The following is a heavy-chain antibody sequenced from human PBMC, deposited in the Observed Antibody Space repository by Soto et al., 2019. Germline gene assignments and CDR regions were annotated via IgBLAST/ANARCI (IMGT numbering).Heavy chain of an antibody. D-gene: IGHD2-2*02. CDR2: ISSSGGSI. CDR3: ARSWGLYCSSSRCYSPWFDP. CDR1: GFTFNSHE. Sequence: EVQLVESGGGLVQPGGSLRLSCAGSGFTFNSHEMTWVRQAPGKGLEWISSISSSGGSIYYADSVKGLFTVSRDNAKNSLYLQMSSLRAEDTAVYYCARSWGLYCSSSRCYSPWFDPWGRGTLVTVSS. J-gene: IGHJ5*02. V-gene: IGHV3-48*03.